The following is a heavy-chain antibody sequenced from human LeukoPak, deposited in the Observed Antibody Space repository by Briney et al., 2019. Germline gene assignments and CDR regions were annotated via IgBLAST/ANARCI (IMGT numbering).Heavy chain of an antibody. J-gene: IGHJ4*02. CDR3: AKDCTIFGVVDY. CDR2: ISGSGGST. CDR1: GFTFSSYG. D-gene: IGHD3-3*01. Sequence: GGTLRLSCAASGFTFSSYGMSWVRQAPGKGLEWVSAISGSGGSTYYADSVKGRFTISRDNSKNTLYLQMNSLRAEDTAVYYCAKDCTIFGVVDYWGQGTLVTVSS. V-gene: IGHV3-23*01.